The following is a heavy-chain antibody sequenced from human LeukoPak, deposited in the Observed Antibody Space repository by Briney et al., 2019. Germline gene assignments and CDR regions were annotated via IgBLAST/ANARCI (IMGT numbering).Heavy chain of an antibody. J-gene: IGHJ4*02. CDR1: GFTFSDYY. CDR2: IGSSSTNT. D-gene: IGHD6-6*01. V-gene: IGHV3-11*03. CDR3: AKHIKYISSARDY. Sequence: PGGSLRLSCAASGFTFSDYYMSWIRQAPGQGLEWVLYIGSSSTNTNYADSVKGRFTISRDNAKNSVYLQMNSLRAEETAVYYCAKHIKYISSARDYWGQGTLVTVSS.